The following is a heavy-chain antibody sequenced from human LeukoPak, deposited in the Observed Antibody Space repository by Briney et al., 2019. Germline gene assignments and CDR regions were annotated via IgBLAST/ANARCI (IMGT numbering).Heavy chain of an antibody. CDR1: GYYVSSGYY. J-gene: IGHJ2*01. D-gene: IGHD1-1*01. Sequence: SETLSLTCAVSGYYVSSGYYWAWIRQPPGKGLEYIGSIYHSGSTYYNPSLKSQVTISVDTSKNQFSLKLSSVTAADAAVYYCARDRPVTGTSEGWCFDLRGRGTLVTVSS. CDR2: IYHSGST. V-gene: IGHV4-38-2*02. CDR3: ARDRPVTGTSEGWCFDL.